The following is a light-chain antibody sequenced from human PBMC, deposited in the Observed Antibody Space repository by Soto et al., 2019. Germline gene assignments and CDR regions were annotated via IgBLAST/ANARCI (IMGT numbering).Light chain of an antibody. Sequence: EIVLTQSPGTLSLSPGERATLSCRASQSVSSSYLAWYQQKPGQAPRLLIYGASSRATGIPDRFSGSGSGTDFTLTISRLEPEDFGVYYCQQNAGSPPTWTFGQGTKVDI. J-gene: IGKJ1*01. CDR2: GAS. CDR3: QQNAGSPPTWT. CDR1: QSVSSSY. V-gene: IGKV3-20*01.